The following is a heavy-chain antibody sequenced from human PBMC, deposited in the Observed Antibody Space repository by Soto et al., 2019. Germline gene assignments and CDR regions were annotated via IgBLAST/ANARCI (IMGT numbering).Heavy chain of an antibody. CDR1: GYTFTGYY. CDR3: ARLFGGYHMIDS. V-gene: IGHV1-2*02. CDR2: INPNSGGT. J-gene: IGHJ4*02. D-gene: IGHD2-15*01. Sequence: QVQLVQSGAEVKKPGASVKVSCKASGYTFTGYYMHWVRQAPGQGLEWMGWINPNSGGTNYAQKCQGRVTMTRDQSISTAYMELSRLRSDDTAVYSCARLFGGYHMIDSWGQGTMVTVSS.